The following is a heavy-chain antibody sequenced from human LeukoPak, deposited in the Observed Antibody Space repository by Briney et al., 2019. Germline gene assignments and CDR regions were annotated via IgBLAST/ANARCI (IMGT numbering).Heavy chain of an antibody. CDR3: ARALSRGFVDTDYFDY. J-gene: IGHJ4*02. V-gene: IGHV4-59*01. CDR1: GGSISSYY. D-gene: IGHD5-18*01. Sequence: SETLSLTCTVSGGSISSYYWSWIRQPPGKGLEWIGYIYYSGSTNYNPSLKSRVTISVDTSKNQFSLKLSSVTAADTAVYYCARALSRGFVDTDYFDYWGQGTLVTVSS. CDR2: IYYSGST.